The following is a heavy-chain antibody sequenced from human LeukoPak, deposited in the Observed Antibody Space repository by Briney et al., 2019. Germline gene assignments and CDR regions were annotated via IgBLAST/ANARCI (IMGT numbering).Heavy chain of an antibody. CDR2: ITTSSSTI. CDR1: GFTFSTYN. D-gene: IGHD4-11*01. J-gene: IGHJ4*02. Sequence: GGSLRLSCAASGFTFSTYNMNWVRQAPGKGLEWVSYITTSSSTIYYADSVKGRFTISRDNAKKSLYLQMNSLRDEDTAVYYCARDDSNYVPSPHTFDYWGQGTLVTVSS. V-gene: IGHV3-48*02. CDR3: ARDDSNYVPSPHTFDY.